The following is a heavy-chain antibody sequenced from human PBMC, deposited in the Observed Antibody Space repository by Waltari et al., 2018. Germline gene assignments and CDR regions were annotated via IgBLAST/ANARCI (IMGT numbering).Heavy chain of an antibody. CDR3: ARSSSHELERNWFDP. Sequence: EVQLVESGGGLVKPGGSLRLSCAASGFTFSSYSMNWVRQAPGKGLEWVSSISSSSSYIYYADSVKGRFTISRDNAKNSLYLQMNSLRAEDTAVYYCARSSSHELERNWFDPWGQGTLVTVSS. V-gene: IGHV3-21*01. CDR2: ISSSSSYI. D-gene: IGHD6-6*01. J-gene: IGHJ5*02. CDR1: GFTFSSYS.